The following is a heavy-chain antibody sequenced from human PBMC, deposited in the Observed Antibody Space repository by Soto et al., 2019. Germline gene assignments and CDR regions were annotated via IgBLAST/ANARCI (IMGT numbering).Heavy chain of an antibody. CDR3: ARGPANWNYADY. CDR1: GGSFSGYY. D-gene: IGHD1-7*01. CDR2: INHSGST. J-gene: IGHJ4*02. Sequence: PSETLSLTCAVYGGSFSGYYWSWIRQPPGKGLEWIGEINHSGSTNYNPSLKSRVTISVDTSKNQFSLKLSSVTAADTAVYYCARGPANWNYADYWGQGTLVTVSS. V-gene: IGHV4-34*01.